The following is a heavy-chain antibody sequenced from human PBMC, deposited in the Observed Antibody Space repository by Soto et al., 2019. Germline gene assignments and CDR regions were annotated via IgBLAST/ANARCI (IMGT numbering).Heavy chain of an antibody. V-gene: IGHV3-48*02. J-gene: IGHJ4*02. D-gene: IGHD6-19*01. CDR1: GFTFSSYS. CDR2: ISSSSSTI. CDR3: TGPRSSGPGRGH. Sequence: GGSLRLSCAASGFTFSSYSMNWVRQAPGKGLEWVSYISSSSSTIYYADSVKGRFTISRDNAKNSLYLQMNSLRDEDTAVYYCTGPRSSGPGRGHWGQGTLVTVSS.